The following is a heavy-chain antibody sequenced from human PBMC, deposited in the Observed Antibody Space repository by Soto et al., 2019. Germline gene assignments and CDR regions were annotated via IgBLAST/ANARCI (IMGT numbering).Heavy chain of an antibody. V-gene: IGHV5-51*01. Sequence: GEALKISCKGSGYSFTSYWIGWVRQMPGKGLEWMGIIYPGDSDTRYSPSFQGQVTISADKSISTAYLQWSSLKASDTAMYYCARENRGYSVYDYLGRTPLPMDGRAQRTTDTGSS. CDR2: IYPGDSDT. D-gene: IGHD5-12*01. CDR1: GYSFTSYW. CDR3: ARENRGYSVYDYLGRTPLPMDG. J-gene: IGHJ6*02.